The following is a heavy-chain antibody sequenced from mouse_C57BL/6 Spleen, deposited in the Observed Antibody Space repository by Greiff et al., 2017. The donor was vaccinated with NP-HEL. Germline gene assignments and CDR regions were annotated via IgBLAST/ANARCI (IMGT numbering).Heavy chain of an antibody. V-gene: IGHV1-22*01. CDR3: ARPYGNYGYFDV. Sequence: VQLKQSGPELVKPGASVKMSCKASGYTFTDYNMHWVKQSHGKSLEWIGYINPNNGGTSYNQKFKGKATLTVNKSSSTAYMELRSLTSEDSAVYYCARPYGNYGYFDVWGTGTTVTVSS. CDR2: INPNNGGT. J-gene: IGHJ1*03. D-gene: IGHD2-10*02. CDR1: GYTFTDYN.